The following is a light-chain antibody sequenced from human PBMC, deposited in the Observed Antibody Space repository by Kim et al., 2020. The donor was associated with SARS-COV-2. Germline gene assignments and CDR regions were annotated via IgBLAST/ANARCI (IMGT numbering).Light chain of an antibody. V-gene: IGLV1-40*01. J-gene: IGLJ2*01. Sequence: YEVHWYQQLPGTAPKLLIYDNYNRPSGVPDRFSGSRSATSASLAISGLQAEDEGEYYCQSYDTGLSGIIFGGGTQLTVL. CDR2: DNY. CDR1: YE. CDR3: QSYDTGLSGII.